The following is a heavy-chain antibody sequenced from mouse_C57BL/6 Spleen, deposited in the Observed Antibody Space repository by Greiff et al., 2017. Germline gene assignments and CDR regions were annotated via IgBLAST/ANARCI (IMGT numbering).Heavy chain of an antibody. D-gene: IGHD1-1*01. CDR2: IDPSDSYT. Sequence: QVQLQQPGAELVMPGASVTLSCKASGYTFTSYWMHWVKQRPGQGLEWIGEIDPSDSYTNYNQKFKGKSTLTVDKSSSTAYMQLSSLTSEDSAVYYCARAGYYGSNYAMDYWGQGTSVTVSS. J-gene: IGHJ4*01. CDR3: ARAGYYGSNYAMDY. V-gene: IGHV1-69*01. CDR1: GYTFTSYW.